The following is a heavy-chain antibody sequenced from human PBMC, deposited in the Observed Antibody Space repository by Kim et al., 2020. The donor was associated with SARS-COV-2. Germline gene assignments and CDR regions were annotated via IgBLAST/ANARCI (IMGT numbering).Heavy chain of an antibody. CDR3: ARQYSSSWYFDY. D-gene: IGHD6-13*01. V-gene: IGHV4-59*08. Sequence: NYNPSLKSRVTISVDTSKNQFSLKLSSVTAADTAVYYCARQYSSSWYFDYWGQGTLVTVSS. J-gene: IGHJ4*02.